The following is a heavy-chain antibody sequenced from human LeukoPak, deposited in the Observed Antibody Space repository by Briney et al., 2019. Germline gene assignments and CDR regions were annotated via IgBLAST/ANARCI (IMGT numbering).Heavy chain of an antibody. J-gene: IGHJ5*02. CDR2: VNPAGSET. CDR1: GYTFTNYW. CDR3: ASLTTYYDTSGKPNNWFDL. V-gene: IGHV5-51*01. Sequence: GESLKISCKASGYTFTNYWIGWVRQMPGKGLEWRGIVNPAGSETRYSPSFKGQVSISADKSITTAYLQWSRLKASDTGMYYCASLTTYYDTSGKPNNWFDLWGQGTLVTVSS. D-gene: IGHD3-22*01.